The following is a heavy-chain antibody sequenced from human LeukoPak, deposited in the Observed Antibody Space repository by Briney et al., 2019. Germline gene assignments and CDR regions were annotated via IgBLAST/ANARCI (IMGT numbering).Heavy chain of an antibody. CDR3: ARDYAYSSSWFTGGWFDP. CDR1: GGSISSYY. CDR2: IYYSGST. V-gene: IGHV4-59*12. D-gene: IGHD6-13*01. J-gene: IGHJ5*02. Sequence: PSETLSLTCTVSGGSISSYYWSWIWQPPGKGLEWIGYIYYSGSTNYNPSLKSRLTISVDTSKNQFSLKLSSVTAADTAVYYCARDYAYSSSWFTGGWFDPWGQGTLVTVSS.